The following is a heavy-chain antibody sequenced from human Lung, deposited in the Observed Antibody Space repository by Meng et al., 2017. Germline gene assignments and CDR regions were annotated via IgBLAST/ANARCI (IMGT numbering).Heavy chain of an antibody. CDR3: ARGGTVVNLGY. D-gene: IGHD4-23*01. CDR1: GGSFSDYY. J-gene: IGHJ4*02. Sequence: QVQLQQLGAGLLEPSDTLSLTCVVSGGSFSDYYWSWIRQPPGKGLEWIGEINHSGSTNYNPSLESRVTISLDTSKNQFSLKLDSVTAADTAVYYCARGGTVVNLGYWGPGTLVTVSS. V-gene: IGHV4-34*01. CDR2: INHSGST.